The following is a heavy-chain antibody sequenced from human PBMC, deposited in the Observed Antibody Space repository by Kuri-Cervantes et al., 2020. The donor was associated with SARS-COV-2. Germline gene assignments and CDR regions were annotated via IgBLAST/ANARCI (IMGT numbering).Heavy chain of an antibody. J-gene: IGHJ3*02. CDR3: ARYDYGDYVDAFDI. CDR2: IYPSGST. CDR1: GGSISSYY. D-gene: IGHD4-17*01. V-gene: IGHV4-4*07. Sequence: SETLSLTCTVSGGSISSYYWSWIRQPAGKGLEWIGRIYPSGSTNYNPSLKSRVTMSVDTSKNQLSLKLSSVTAADTAVYYCARYDYGDYVDAFDIWGQGTTVTVSS.